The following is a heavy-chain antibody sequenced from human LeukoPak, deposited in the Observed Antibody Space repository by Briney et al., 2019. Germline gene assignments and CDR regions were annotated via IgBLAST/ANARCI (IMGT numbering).Heavy chain of an antibody. J-gene: IGHJ4*02. V-gene: IGHV3-30*03. CDR3: RSSPNYYDSSGYSDY. CDR1: GFTFDDYG. CDR2: ISYDGSNK. D-gene: IGHD3-22*01. Sequence: GGSLRLSCAASGFTFDDYGMHWVRQAPGKGLEWVAVISYDGSNKYYADSVKGRFTISRDNSKNTLYLQMNSLRAEDTAVYYCRSSPNYYDSSGYSDYWGQGTLVTVSS.